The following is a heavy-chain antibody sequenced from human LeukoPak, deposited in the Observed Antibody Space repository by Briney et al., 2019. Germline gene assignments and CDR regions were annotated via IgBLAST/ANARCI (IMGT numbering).Heavy chain of an antibody. V-gene: IGHV3-7*01. CDR3: ARDLAGHYYGSGSSFDY. J-gene: IGHJ4*02. CDR1: GFTFSAYW. CDR2: IREDGSEK. Sequence: GGSLRLSCAASGFTFSAYWMSWVRQAPGKGLEWVANIREDGSEKYYVDSVKGQFTISRDNAKNSLFLQMDSLRAEDTAVYYCARDLAGHYYGSGSSFDYWGQGTLVTVPS. D-gene: IGHD3-10*01.